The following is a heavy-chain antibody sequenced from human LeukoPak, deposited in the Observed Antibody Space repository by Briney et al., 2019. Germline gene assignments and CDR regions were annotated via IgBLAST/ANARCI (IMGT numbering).Heavy chain of an antibody. J-gene: IGHJ2*01. V-gene: IGHV3-64*04. Sequence: GGSLRLSCSASGFTFSSYAMHWVRQAPGKGLEYVSAINSNGGSTSYADSVKGRFTISRDNSKNTLYLQMNGLRAEDTAVYYCAKDLGGGSGCYDLWGRGTLVTVSS. CDR3: AKDLGGGSGCYDL. CDR1: GFTFSSYA. CDR2: INSNGGST. D-gene: IGHD6-19*01.